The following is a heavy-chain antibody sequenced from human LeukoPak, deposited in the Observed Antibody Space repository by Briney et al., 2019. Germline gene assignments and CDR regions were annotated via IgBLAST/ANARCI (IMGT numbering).Heavy chain of an antibody. D-gene: IGHD5-18*01. CDR2: ISYDGSNK. V-gene: IGHV3-30*03. CDR1: GFTFSSYG. J-gene: IGHJ4*02. Sequence: GGSLRLSCAASGFTFSSYGMHWVRQAPGKGLEWVAVISYDGSNKYYADSVKGRFTISRDNSKNTLYLQMNSLRAEDTAVYYCARDLGDTAMVTDYWGQGTLVTVSS. CDR3: ARDLGDTAMVTDY.